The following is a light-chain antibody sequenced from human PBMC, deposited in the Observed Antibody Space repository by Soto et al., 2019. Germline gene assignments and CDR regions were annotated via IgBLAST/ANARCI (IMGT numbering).Light chain of an antibody. CDR1: SSDVGGYNY. CDR3: SSYGGYNNVV. CDR2: EVN. J-gene: IGLJ1*01. V-gene: IGLV2-8*01. Sequence: VLTRPPSASGSPGQSVTISCTGTSSDVGGYNYFSWFQQHPGKAPKLIIHEVNQRPSGVPARFSGSKSGNTASLTVSGLQAEDEGTYYCSSYGGYNNVVFGTGTKVTVL.